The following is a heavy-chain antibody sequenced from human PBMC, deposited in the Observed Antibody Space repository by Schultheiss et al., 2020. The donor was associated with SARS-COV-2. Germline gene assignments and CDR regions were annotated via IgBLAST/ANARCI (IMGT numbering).Heavy chain of an antibody. CDR2: IYYSGST. V-gene: IGHV4-61*08. D-gene: IGHD3-16*02. J-gene: IGHJ5*02. CDR1: GYSISGGYY. Sequence: SETLSLTCAVSGYSISGGYYWGWIRQPPGKGLEWIGYIYYSGSTNYNPSLKSRVTISVDTSKNQFSLKLSSVTAADTAVYYCARGRRGMITFGGVIVNWFDPWGQGTLVTVSS. CDR3: ARGRRGMITFGGVIVNWFDP.